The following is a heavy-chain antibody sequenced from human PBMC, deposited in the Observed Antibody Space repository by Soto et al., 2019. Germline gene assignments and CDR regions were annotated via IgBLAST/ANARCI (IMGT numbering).Heavy chain of an antibody. CDR3: ARDGSHYDILTGYPNLFDP. CDR1: GYTFTSYG. D-gene: IGHD3-9*01. J-gene: IGHJ5*02. CDR2: ISAYNGNT. V-gene: IGHV1-18*04. Sequence: ASVKVSCKASGYTFTSYGISWVRQAPGQGLEWMGWISAYNGNTNYAQKLQGRVTMTTDTSTSTAYMELRSLRSDDTAVYYSARDGSHYDILTGYPNLFDPWGQGTLVTVSS.